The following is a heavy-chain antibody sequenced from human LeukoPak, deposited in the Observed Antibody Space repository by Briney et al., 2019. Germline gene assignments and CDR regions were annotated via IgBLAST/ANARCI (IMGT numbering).Heavy chain of an antibody. Sequence: GASVKVSCKASGYTFSSYGISWVRQAPGHGLEWMGWISAYNGNTNYAQKLQGRVTMTTDTSTSTAYMELRSLSSDDTAVYYSARYPSFHSGWYSNYWGQGTLVTVSS. D-gene: IGHD6-19*01. V-gene: IGHV1-18*01. J-gene: IGHJ4*02. CDR2: ISAYNGNT. CDR1: GYTFSSYG. CDR3: ARYPSFHSGWYSNY.